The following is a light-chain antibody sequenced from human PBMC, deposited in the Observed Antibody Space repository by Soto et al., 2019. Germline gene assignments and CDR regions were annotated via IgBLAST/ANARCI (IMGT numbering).Light chain of an antibody. V-gene: IGLV2-8*01. CDR2: DFS. CDR3: RSYAESNPHA. J-gene: IGLJ2*01. Sequence: QSVLTQPPSASGSPGQSVTISCTGTNSDVGGYNYVSWYQHHPGKAPKLMLYDFSKRPSGVPDRFSGSKSGHTASLTVSGLEAEDEADYYCRSYAESNPHAFGGGTKLTVL. CDR1: NSDVGGYNY.